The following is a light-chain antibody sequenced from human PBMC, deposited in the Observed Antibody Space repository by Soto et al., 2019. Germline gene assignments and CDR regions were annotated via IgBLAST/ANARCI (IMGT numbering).Light chain of an antibody. V-gene: IGKV3-15*01. CDR3: QQYYTWAWT. J-gene: IGKJ1*01. Sequence: EREMTQSPDTLSVSPGGGATLSLRASQSISDTLAWYQQKPGQAPRLLIHGASTRAPGFPARFSGSGSGTVFTLPISSLQSEAFAVHFCQQYYTWAWTFGQGTKVDIK. CDR1: QSISDT. CDR2: GAS.